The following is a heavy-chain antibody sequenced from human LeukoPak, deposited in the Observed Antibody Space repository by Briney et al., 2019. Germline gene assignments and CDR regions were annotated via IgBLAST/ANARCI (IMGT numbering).Heavy chain of an antibody. Sequence: GGSLRLSCTASGFIFSSYGMHWVRQAPGKGLEWVAVISYDGSNKYYADSVKGRLTISRDNSKNTLYVQMNSLRAEDTAVYHCVRGCGRSSCPYYLDSWGQGALVTVSS. J-gene: IGHJ4*02. CDR1: GFIFSSYG. CDR2: ISYDGSNK. D-gene: IGHD2-21*01. V-gene: IGHV3-30*03. CDR3: VRGCGRSSCPYYLDS.